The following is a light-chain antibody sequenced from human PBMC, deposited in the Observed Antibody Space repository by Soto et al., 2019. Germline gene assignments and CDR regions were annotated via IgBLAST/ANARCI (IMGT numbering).Light chain of an antibody. CDR2: EVS. Sequence: QSALTQPASVSGSPGQSITISCTGTSSDVSAYNYVSWYQQHPGKAPKLMIYEVSNRPSGVSNRFSGSKSGNTASLTVSGLQAEDEADYYCSSYAGSSNVFGTGTKLTVL. CDR1: SSDVSAYNY. CDR3: SSYAGSSNV. V-gene: IGLV2-14*01. J-gene: IGLJ1*01.